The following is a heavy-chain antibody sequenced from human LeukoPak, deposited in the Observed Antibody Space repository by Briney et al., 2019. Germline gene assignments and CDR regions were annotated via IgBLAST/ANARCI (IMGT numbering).Heavy chain of an antibody. CDR2: INPNSGGT. CDR1: GYTFTAYY. CDR3: AKDVPYCEQEMDY. D-gene: IGHD1-26*01. V-gene: IGHV1-2*02. J-gene: IGHJ4*02. Sequence: ASVKVSCKASGYTFTAYYMHWVRQAPGQGLEWMGWINPNSGGTNYAQKLQGRVTITRDTSITTVYMELSRLRADDTAVYYCAKDVPYCEQEMDYWGQGTLVTVSS.